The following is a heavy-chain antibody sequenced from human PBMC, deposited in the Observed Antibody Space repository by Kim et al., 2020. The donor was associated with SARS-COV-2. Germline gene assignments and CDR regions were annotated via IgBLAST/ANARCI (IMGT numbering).Heavy chain of an antibody. V-gene: IGHV4-34*01. Sequence: SETPSLTCAVYGGSFSGYYWSWIRQPPGKGLEWIGEINHSGSTNYNPSLKSRVTISVDTSKNQFSLKLSSVTAADTAVYYCARGGGWLRRVFDYWGQGTLVTVSS. J-gene: IGHJ4*03. CDR3: ARGGGWLRRVFDY. D-gene: IGHD5-12*01. CDR2: INHSGST. CDR1: GGSFSGYY.